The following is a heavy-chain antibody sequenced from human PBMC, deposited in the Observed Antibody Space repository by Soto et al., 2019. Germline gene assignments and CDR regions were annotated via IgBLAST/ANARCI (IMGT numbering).Heavy chain of an antibody. D-gene: IGHD3-22*01. CDR1: GFTFSSYA. J-gene: IGHJ3*02. CDR2: ISSNGGST. V-gene: IGHV3-64D*06. CDR3: VKGYYYDSSGYGVGAFDI. Sequence: VQLVESGGGLVQPGGSLRLSCSASGFTFSSYAMHWVRQAPGKGLEYVSAISSNGGSTYYADSVKGRFTISRDNSKNTLYLQMSSLRAEDTAVYYCVKGYYYDSSGYGVGAFDIWGQGTMVTVSS.